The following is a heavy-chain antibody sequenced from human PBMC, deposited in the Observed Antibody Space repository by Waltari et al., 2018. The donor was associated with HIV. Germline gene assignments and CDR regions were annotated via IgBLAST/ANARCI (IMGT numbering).Heavy chain of an antibody. CDR1: GFIFSAYG. Sequence: VQLVESGGAVVQPGKSLRLSCAASGFIFSAYGRHWVRQAPGKGLEWVALIRYDGSNKYYSDSVKGRFTISRDNAENTLFLQMSDLRADDTATYFCARGSRLVAAYYYYGLDVWGPGTTVTVSS. J-gene: IGHJ6*02. V-gene: IGHV3-33*01. D-gene: IGHD3-10*01. CDR3: ARGSRLVAAYYYYGLDV. CDR2: IRYDGSNK.